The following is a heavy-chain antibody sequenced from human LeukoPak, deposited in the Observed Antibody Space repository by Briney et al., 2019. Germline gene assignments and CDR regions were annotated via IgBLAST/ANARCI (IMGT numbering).Heavy chain of an antibody. CDR2: IKYSGNT. Sequence: SETLSLTCTVSGGSINSGGHDWSWIRQHPGQGLEWIGNIKYSGNTYYNPSLKRRVSISRDTSMNQFSLKLSSVTAADTAVYYCTRRCKDAYTLYCFDYWGQGTLVTVSS. V-gene: IGHV4-31*03. J-gene: IGHJ4*02. CDR1: GGSINSGGHD. CDR3: TRRCKDAYTLYCFDY. D-gene: IGHD5-24*01.